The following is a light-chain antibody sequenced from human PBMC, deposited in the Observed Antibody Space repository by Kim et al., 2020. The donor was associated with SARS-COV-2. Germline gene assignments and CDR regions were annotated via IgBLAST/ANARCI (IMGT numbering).Light chain of an antibody. CDR3: MQALQTPYT. CDR1: QSLLHSNVYNY. V-gene: IGKV2-28*01. CDR2: LGS. J-gene: IGKJ2*01. Sequence: EPASISCMSSQSLLHSNVYNYLDWYLQKPGQSPQLLIYLGSNRASGVPDRFSGSGSGTDFTLKISRVEAEDVGVYYCMQALQTPYTFGQGTKLEI.